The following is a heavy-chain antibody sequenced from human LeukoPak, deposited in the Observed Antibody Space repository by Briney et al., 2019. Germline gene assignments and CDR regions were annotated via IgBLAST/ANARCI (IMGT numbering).Heavy chain of an antibody. CDR3: ARHDYGDDGGWFDP. CDR1: GFSFGSYA. CDR2: ISSSSSYI. D-gene: IGHD4-17*01. Sequence: GGSLRLSCAASGFSFGSYAMNWVRQAPGKGLEWVSSISSSSSYIYYADSVKGRFTISRDTSKNTLYLQMHSRRADDTAVYYCARHDYGDDGGWFDPWGQGTLVTVSS. J-gene: IGHJ5*02. V-gene: IGHV3-21*01.